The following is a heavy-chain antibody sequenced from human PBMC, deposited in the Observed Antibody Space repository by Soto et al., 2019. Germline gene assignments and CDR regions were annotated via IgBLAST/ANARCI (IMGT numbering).Heavy chain of an antibody. CDR3: ARERSAAGTGWFDP. J-gene: IGHJ5*02. D-gene: IGHD6-13*01. V-gene: IGHV1-8*01. CDR1: GYTFTSYD. CDR2: MNPNSGNT. Sequence: QVQLVQSGAAVKKSGASVKVSCKASGYTFTSYDINWVRQATGQGLEWMGWMNPNSGNTGYAQKFQGRVTMTRNTSISTAYMELSSLRYEDTAVYYCARERSAAGTGWFDPWGQGTLVTVSS.